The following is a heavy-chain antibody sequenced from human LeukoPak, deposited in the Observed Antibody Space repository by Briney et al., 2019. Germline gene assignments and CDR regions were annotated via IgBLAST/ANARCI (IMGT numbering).Heavy chain of an antibody. CDR3: ARDHSSGWYYLDY. V-gene: IGHV3-11*04. D-gene: IGHD6-19*01. CDR1: GFTFSDYY. J-gene: IGHJ4*02. Sequence: GGSLRLSCAASGFTFSDYYMSWIRQAPGKGLEWVSYISSSGSTIYYADSVKGRFTISRDNAKNSLYLQMNSLRAEDTAVYYCARDHSSGWYYLDYWGQGTLVTVSS. CDR2: ISSSGSTI.